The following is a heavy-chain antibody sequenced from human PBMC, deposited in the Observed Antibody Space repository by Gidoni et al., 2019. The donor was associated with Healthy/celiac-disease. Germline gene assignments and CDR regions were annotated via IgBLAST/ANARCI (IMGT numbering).Heavy chain of an antibody. CDR3: ARVVVVPAAIFWFYP. Sequence: KGLEWIGYIYYSGSTNYNPSLKCRVTIAVDTSNNQFSLKLISVTAADTAVYYCARVVVVPAAIFWFYPWGQGTLVTVSS. D-gene: IGHD2-2*02. CDR2: IYYSGST. V-gene: IGHV4-59*01. J-gene: IGHJ5*02.